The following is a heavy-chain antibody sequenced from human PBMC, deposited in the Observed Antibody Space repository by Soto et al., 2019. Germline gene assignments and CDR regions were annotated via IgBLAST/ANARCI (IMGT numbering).Heavy chain of an antibody. V-gene: IGHV4-31*03. J-gene: IGHJ6*02. CDR3: ARSEGGIAAAGTWDYYGMDV. CDR1: GGSISSGGYY. Sequence: QVQLQESGPGLVKPSQTLSLTCTVSGGSISSGGYYWSWIRQHPGKGLEWIGYIYYSGSTYYNPPLKSRVTRSVDTSKNEFSLKLSSVTAADTAVYYCARSEGGIAAAGTWDYYGMDVWGQGTTVTVSS. CDR2: IYYSGST. D-gene: IGHD6-13*01.